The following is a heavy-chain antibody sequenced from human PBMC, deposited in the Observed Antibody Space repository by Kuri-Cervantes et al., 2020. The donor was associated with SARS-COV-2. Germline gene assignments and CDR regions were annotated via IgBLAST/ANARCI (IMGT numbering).Heavy chain of an antibody. Sequence: ESLKISCAVYGGSFSGYYWSWIRQPPGKGLEWIGEINHSGSTNYNPSLKRRVTTSVETSKKDLSLKVRSVTAADTAMFDCASEEFLKYMEDWGKGTTVTVSS. CDR1: GGSFSGYY. CDR3: ASEEFLKYMED. J-gene: IGHJ6*03. D-gene: IGHD3-10*01. CDR2: INHSGST. V-gene: IGHV4-34*01.